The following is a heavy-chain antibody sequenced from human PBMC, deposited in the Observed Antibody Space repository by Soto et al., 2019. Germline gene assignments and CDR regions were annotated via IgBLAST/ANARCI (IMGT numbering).Heavy chain of an antibody. V-gene: IGHV1-69*13. CDR3: ARERDGSGSLSYYFDQ. CDR1: GGSLRNSG. D-gene: IGHD3-10*01. Sequence: SVKVSCKASGGSLRNSGINWVRQAPGQGLEWVGGIIPIIGTPNYLQRLQTRVTITADESTNTAFLELGSLRFDDTAIYYCARERDGSGSLSYYFDQWGQGTLVTVSS. J-gene: IGHJ4*02. CDR2: IIPIIGTP.